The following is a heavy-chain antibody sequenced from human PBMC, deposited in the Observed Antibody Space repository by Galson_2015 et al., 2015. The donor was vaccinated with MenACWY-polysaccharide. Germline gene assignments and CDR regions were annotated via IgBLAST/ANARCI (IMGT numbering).Heavy chain of an antibody. CDR3: ARDPRGARSSYFDN. J-gene: IGHJ4*02. Sequence: SLRLSCAASGFTFSDYYMHWIRQAPGKGLEWVSYISDSGSAIYFADSVKGRFIISRDNAKNSLYLQMNSLRAEDTAVHFCARDPRGARSSYFDNWGQGILVTVSS. CDR2: ISDSGSAI. D-gene: IGHD3-10*01. CDR1: GFTFSDYY. V-gene: IGHV3-11*01.